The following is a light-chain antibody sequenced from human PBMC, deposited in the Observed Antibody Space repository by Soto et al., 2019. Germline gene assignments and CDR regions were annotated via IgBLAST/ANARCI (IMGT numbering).Light chain of an antibody. V-gene: IGKV1-9*01. CDR2: AAS. Sequence: IQLTQSPSSLSASLGDRVTITCRASQGISNHLGWYQQKPGKAPELLIYAASTLQTGVPSRFSGGGAGTDFTLTITSLQPDEFATYYGQQVNVYPSTFGGGTKVEIK. J-gene: IGKJ4*01. CDR1: QGISNH. CDR3: QQVNVYPST.